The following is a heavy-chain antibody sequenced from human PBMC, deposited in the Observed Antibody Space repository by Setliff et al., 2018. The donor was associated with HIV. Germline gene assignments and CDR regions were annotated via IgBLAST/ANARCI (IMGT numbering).Heavy chain of an antibody. D-gene: IGHD4-17*01. Sequence: GGSLRLSCSASGFTFSSYAMHWVRQAPGKGLEYVSAISSNGGSTYYADSVKGRFTISRDNSKNTLYLQMSSLRAEDTAVYYGVKARVDGDYYYYNYMDVWGKGTTVTVSS. CDR3: VKARVDGDYYYYNYMDV. CDR1: GFTFSSYA. CDR2: ISSNGGST. J-gene: IGHJ6*03. V-gene: IGHV3-64D*09.